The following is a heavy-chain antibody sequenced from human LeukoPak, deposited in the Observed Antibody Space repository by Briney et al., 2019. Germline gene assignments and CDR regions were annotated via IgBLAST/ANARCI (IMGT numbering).Heavy chain of an antibody. J-gene: IGHJ1*01. V-gene: IGHV3-23*01. Sequence: GGSLRLSCAASGFTFNIYAMSWVRQAPEKGLEWVSAITETSRKTYYADPVKGRFTISRDNSKNTLYLQMNDLRDEDTAVYYCVQEARRDGYKLAPVAEHWGQGTLVTVSS. CDR1: GFTFNIYA. CDR3: VQEARRDGYKLAPVAEH. D-gene: IGHD5-24*01. CDR2: ITETSRKT.